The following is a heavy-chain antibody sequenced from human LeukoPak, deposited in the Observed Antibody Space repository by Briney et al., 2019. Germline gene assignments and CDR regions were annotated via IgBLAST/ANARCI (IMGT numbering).Heavy chain of an antibody. CDR3: ARDYSSSWYVVDY. CDR1: GYTFSSYG. D-gene: IGHD6-13*01. Sequence: ASVKVSCKTSGYTFSSYGISWVRQAPGQGLEWMGWISGYNGNTKYAQKFQGRVTMTTDTSTSTAYMELRSLRSDDTAVYYCARDYSSSWYVVDYWGQGTLVTVSS. CDR2: ISGYNGNT. V-gene: IGHV1-18*01. J-gene: IGHJ4*02.